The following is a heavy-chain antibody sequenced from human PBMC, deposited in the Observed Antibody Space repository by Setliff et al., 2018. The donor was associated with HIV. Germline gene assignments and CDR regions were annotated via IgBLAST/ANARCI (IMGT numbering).Heavy chain of an antibody. CDR1: GGSINSGHYY. V-gene: IGHV4-31*03. CDR3: ARDRYAGEIDY. CDR2: IYYTGST. J-gene: IGHJ4*02. Sequence: SETLSLTCSVSGGSINSGHYYWSWIRHHPGKGLEWIGYIYYTGSTYFNPSLKSRVTLSIDTSRNQFSLKLSSVTAADTVVYYCARDRYAGEIDYWGQGTLVTVSS. D-gene: IGHD3-10*01.